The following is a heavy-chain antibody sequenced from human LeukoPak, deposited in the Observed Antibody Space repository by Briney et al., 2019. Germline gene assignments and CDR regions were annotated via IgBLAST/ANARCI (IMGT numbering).Heavy chain of an antibody. Sequence: SVKVSCKASGGTFSSYAISWVRQAPGQGLEWMGRIIPILGIANYAQKFQGRVTITADKSTSTAYMELSSLRSEDTVVYYCARDKGGSRKIVVVPAARFDPWGQGTLVTVSS. CDR1: GGTFSSYA. CDR2: IIPILGIA. V-gene: IGHV1-69*04. J-gene: IGHJ5*02. CDR3: ARDKGGSRKIVVVPAARFDP. D-gene: IGHD2-2*01.